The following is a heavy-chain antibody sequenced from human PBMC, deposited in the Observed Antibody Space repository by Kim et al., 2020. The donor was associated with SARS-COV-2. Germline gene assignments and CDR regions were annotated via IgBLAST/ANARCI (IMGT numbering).Heavy chain of an antibody. CDR3: XXGAXXXSPXYXGMXX. CDR2: ISGYNGNR. Sequence: ASVKVSCKASGYTFTTYGINWVRQAPGQGLEWMGWISGYNGNRDYAEKXQGRVXXXXXTXXXKAYMXXMSLRSDDTAXXFXXXGAXXXSPXYXGMXXXXQGT. V-gene: IGHV1-18*04. J-gene: IGHJ6*02. CDR1: GYTFTTYG.